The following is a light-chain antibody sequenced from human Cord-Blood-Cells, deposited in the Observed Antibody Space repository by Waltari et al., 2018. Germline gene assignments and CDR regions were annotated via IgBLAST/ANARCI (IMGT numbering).Light chain of an antibody. J-gene: IGLJ2*01. CDR3: AAWDDSLSVF. CDR2: RNN. V-gene: IGLV1-47*01. Sequence: QSVLTQPPSASGTPGQRVTISCSGSSSNIGSNYVYWYQQLPGTAPKLLIYRNNQRPSGVPDRFSGSKSGTSASLAINGLRSEDEADYYCAAWDDSLSVFFGGGTKLTVL. CDR1: SSNIGSNY.